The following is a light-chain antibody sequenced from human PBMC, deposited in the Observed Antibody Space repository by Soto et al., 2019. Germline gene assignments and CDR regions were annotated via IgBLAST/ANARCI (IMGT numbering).Light chain of an antibody. CDR2: RAS. V-gene: IGKV3-15*01. CDR1: QSVSDN. J-gene: IGKJ5*01. Sequence: THSPSTLSLSPVERVTLSFMASQSVSDNLAWYQQKPGQGPRLLVYRASTRTLGIPARFSGSESGTEFTLTISSLQSEDFAVYYCQQYNSWPITFGQGTRLEIK. CDR3: QQYNSWPIT.